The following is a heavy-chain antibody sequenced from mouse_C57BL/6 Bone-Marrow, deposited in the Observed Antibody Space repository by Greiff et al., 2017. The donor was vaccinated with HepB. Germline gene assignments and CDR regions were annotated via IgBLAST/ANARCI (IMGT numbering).Heavy chain of an antibody. CDR2: INPNNGGT. D-gene: IGHD2-1*01. Sequence: EVQLQQSGPELVKPGASVKIPCKASGYTFTDYNMDWVKQSHGKSLEWIGDINPNNGGTIYNQKFKGKATLTVDKSSSTAYMELRSLTSEDTAVYYCARGAIYYGKKGYWYFDVWGTGTTVTVSS. CDR1: GYTFTDYN. V-gene: IGHV1-18*01. CDR3: ARGAIYYGKKGYWYFDV. J-gene: IGHJ1*03.